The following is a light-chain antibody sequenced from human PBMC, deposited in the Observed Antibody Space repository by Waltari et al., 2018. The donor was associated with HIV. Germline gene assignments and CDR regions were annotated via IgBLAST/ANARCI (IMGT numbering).Light chain of an antibody. Sequence: QSALTQPPSASGSPGQSVTISCTGTSSDVGAYNYVSWFQQHPGKAPKLMIYDVTNLPSGVPDRFSGSKSGNTASLTVSGLQAEDEADYYCASHAGSKDVFGGGTRLTVL. CDR1: SSDVGAYNY. J-gene: IGLJ2*01. CDR3: ASHAGSKDV. CDR2: DVT. V-gene: IGLV2-8*01.